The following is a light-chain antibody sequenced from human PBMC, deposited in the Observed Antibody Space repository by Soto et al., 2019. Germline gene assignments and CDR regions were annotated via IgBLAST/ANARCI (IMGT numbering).Light chain of an antibody. CDR1: SSDVGAYNS. V-gene: IGLV2-14*03. Sequence: QSVLTQPASVSGSPGQSITISCTGTSSDVGAYNSVSWYQQHPGKAPKLMIYDVSDRPSGVSNRFSGSKSGDTASLTISGLQAEDEADYYCSSYTSGITYVFVTGTKVTVL. J-gene: IGLJ1*01. CDR3: SSYTSGITYV. CDR2: DVS.